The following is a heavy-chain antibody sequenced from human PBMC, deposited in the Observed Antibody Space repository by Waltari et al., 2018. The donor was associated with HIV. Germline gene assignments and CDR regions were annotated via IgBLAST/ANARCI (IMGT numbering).Heavy chain of an antibody. CDR1: GLSVSSYS. Sequence: QVRLQESGPGLVKPSETLSLTSTVPGLSVSSYSWNWIRQSPEKGLEWIGDVHHTGASKCNPPLRSRVSMSVDTSKNEITLSLTSATAADTAVYYCARWCDTNCHTFDIWGQGTSVTVSS. CDR3: ARWCDTNCHTFDI. CDR2: VHHTGAS. J-gene: IGHJ3*02. V-gene: IGHV4-59*02. D-gene: IGHD2-8*01.